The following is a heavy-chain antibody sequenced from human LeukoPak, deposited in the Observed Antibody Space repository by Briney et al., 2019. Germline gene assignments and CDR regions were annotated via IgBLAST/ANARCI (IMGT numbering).Heavy chain of an antibody. Sequence: EASVKVSCKASGYTFTGYYMHWVRQAPGQGLEWMGWINPNSGGTNYAQKFRGRVTMTRDTSITTAYMELSSLRSDDTAVYYCARALRWDSSSAFDIWGQGTMVTVSS. V-gene: IGHV1-2*02. CDR3: ARALRWDSSSAFDI. CDR2: INPNSGGT. J-gene: IGHJ3*02. D-gene: IGHD6-19*01. CDR1: GYTFTGYY.